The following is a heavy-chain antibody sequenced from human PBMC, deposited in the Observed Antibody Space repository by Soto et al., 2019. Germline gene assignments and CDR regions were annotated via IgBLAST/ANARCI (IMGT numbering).Heavy chain of an antibody. CDR1: GGTFSSYA. Sequence: GAPVEGSCKASGGTFSSYAISWVRQAPGQGLEWMGGIIPIFGTANYAQKFQGRVTITADESTSTAYMELSSLRSEDTAVYYCARGIKYGDYSRWFDPWGPGTLVTVSS. D-gene: IGHD4-17*01. CDR2: IIPIFGTA. J-gene: IGHJ5*02. CDR3: ARGIKYGDYSRWFDP. V-gene: IGHV1-69*13.